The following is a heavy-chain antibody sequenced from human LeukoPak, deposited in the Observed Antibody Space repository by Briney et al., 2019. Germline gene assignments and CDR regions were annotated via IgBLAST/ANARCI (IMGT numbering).Heavy chain of an antibody. CDR2: IDPSDSYT. CDR1: GYSFTSYW. Sequence: GESLRISCKGSGYSFTSYWISWVRQRPGKGLEWMGRIDPSDSYTNYSPSFQGHVTISADKSISTAYLQWSSLKASDTAMYYCATTYLGVRGVIPRDYWGQGTLVTVSS. CDR3: ATTYLGVRGVIPRDY. D-gene: IGHD3-10*01. V-gene: IGHV5-10-1*01. J-gene: IGHJ4*02.